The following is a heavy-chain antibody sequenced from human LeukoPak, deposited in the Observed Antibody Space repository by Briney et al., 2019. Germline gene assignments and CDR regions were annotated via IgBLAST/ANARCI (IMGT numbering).Heavy chain of an antibody. V-gene: IGHV3-23*01. Sequence: PGGSLRLSCAASGFTFSSYAMSWVRQAPGKGLEWVSAFSGSDGSTYYADSVKGRLTISRDNSKNTLYLQMNSLGAEDTAVYYCAKDMVLSGYYYIGSFENWGQGTLVTVSS. CDR3: AKDMVLSGYYYIGSFEN. D-gene: IGHD3-22*01. J-gene: IGHJ4*02. CDR1: GFTFSSYA. CDR2: FSGSDGST.